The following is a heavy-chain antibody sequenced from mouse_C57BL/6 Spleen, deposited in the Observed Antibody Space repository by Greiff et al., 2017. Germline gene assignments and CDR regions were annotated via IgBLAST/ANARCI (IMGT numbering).Heavy chain of an antibody. V-gene: IGHV1-50*01. CDR1: GYTFTSYW. D-gene: IGHD1-1*01. Sequence: QVQLQQPGAELVKPGASVKLSCKASGYTFTSYWMQWVKQRPGQGLEWIGEIDPSDSYSNYNQKFKGKATLTVDTSSSTAYMQLSSLTSEDSAVYYCARYSLPYYGIETWGQNTTLSDSP. CDR3: ARYSLPYYGIET. CDR2: IDPSDSYS. J-gene: IGHJ2*01.